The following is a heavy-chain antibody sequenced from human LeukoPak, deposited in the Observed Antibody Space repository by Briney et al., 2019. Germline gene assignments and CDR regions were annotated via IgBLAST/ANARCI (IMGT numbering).Heavy chain of an antibody. CDR2: IYNSGST. D-gene: IGHD4-17*01. Sequence: SETLSLTCTVSGGSISSSSYYWGWIRQPPGKGLEWIGSIYNSGSTYYSPSLKSRVTISVDTSKNQFSLNLSSVTAADTAVYYCARIGGYGDYEIDYWGQGTLVTVSS. CDR3: ARIGGYGDYEIDY. CDR1: GGSISSSSYY. V-gene: IGHV4-39*07. J-gene: IGHJ4*02.